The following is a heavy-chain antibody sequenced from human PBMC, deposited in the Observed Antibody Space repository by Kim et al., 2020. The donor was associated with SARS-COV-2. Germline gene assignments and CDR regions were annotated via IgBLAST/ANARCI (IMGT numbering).Heavy chain of an antibody. J-gene: IGHJ3*02. Sequence: GGSLRLSCAASGFTFSSYAMSWVRQAPGKGLEWVSAISGSGGSTYYADSVKGRFTISRDNSKNTLYLQMNSLRAEDTAVYYCAKDQVTIFGVVIIGGAFDIWGQGTMVTVSS. V-gene: IGHV3-23*01. CDR1: GFTFSSYA. CDR3: AKDQVTIFGVVIIGGAFDI. CDR2: ISGSGGST. D-gene: IGHD3-3*01.